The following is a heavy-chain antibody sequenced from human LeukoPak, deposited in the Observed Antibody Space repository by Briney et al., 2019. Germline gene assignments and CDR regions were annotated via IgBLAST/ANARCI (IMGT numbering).Heavy chain of an antibody. D-gene: IGHD1-26*01. Sequence: SEPLSLTCSVSGGSIYSHYWRWLRQPAGKGVEGCGRIYTSGSTNYNASLKSRVSMSVDTSKNQFSLKLSSVTAADTAVFYCARENSGSYREFDYWGQGTLVTVSS. CDR3: ARENSGSYREFDY. CDR2: IYTSGST. CDR1: GGSIYSHY. J-gene: IGHJ4*02. V-gene: IGHV4-4*07.